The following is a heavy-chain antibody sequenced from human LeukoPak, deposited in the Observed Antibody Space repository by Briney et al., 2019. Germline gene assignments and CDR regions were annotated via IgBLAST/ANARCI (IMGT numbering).Heavy chain of an antibody. CDR1: GGSISSYY. V-gene: IGHV4-4*07. CDR3: ARGLVATPQGYYYYYMDV. D-gene: IGHD5-12*01. J-gene: IGHJ6*03. CDR2: IYTSGGT. Sequence: SETLSLTCTVSGGSISSYYWSWIRQPAGKGLEWIGRIYTSGGTNYNPSLKSRVTMSVDTSKNQFSLKLSSVTAADTAVYYCARGLVATPQGYYYYYMDVWGKGTTVTVSS.